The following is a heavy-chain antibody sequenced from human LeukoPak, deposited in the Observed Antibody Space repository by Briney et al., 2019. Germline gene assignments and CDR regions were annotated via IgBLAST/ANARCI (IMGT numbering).Heavy chain of an antibody. CDR1: GYTFTGYY. D-gene: IGHD6-19*01. CDR3: ARDRATAYSSGWYRAFDP. Sequence: ASVKVSCKASGYTFTGYYMHWVRQAPGQGLEWMGRINPNSGGTNYAQKFQGRVTMTRDTSISTAYMELSRLRSGDTAVYYCARDRATAYSSGWYRAFDPWGQGTLVTVSS. V-gene: IGHV1-2*06. CDR2: INPNSGGT. J-gene: IGHJ5*02.